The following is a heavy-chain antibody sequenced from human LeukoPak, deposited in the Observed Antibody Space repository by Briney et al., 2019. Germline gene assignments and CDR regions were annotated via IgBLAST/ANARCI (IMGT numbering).Heavy chain of an antibody. Sequence: ASVKVSCKASGYTFTGYYMHWVRQAPGQGLEGMGWINPNSGGTNYARKFQGRVTMTRDTSISTAYMELSRLRADDTAVYYCARARYSSSWFGSNWGQGTLVTVSS. CDR2: INPNSGGT. CDR1: GYTFTGYY. J-gene: IGHJ4*02. D-gene: IGHD6-13*01. CDR3: ARARYSSSWFGSN. V-gene: IGHV1-2*02.